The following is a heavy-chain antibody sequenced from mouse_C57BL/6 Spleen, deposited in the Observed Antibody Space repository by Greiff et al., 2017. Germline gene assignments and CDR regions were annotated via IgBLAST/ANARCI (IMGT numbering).Heavy chain of an antibody. CDR3: ARSFYSNSLMDY. CDR2: INPSSGYT. Sequence: VQLQESGAELARPGASVKMSCKASGYTFTSYTMHWVKQRPGQGLEWIGYINPSSGYTKYNQKFKDKATLTADKSSSTAYMQLSSLTSEDSAVYYCARSFYSNSLMDYWGQGTSVTVSS. CDR1: GYTFTSYT. V-gene: IGHV1-4*01. J-gene: IGHJ4*01. D-gene: IGHD2-5*01.